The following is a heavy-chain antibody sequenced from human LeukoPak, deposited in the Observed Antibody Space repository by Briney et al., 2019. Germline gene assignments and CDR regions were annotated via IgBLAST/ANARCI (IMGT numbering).Heavy chain of an antibody. V-gene: IGHV3-33*01. CDR1: GFTFSSYA. CDR2: IWHDGSNK. D-gene: IGHD6-6*01. J-gene: IGHJ4*02. CDR3: ARADGSSSLGVDY. Sequence: GGSLRLSCAASGFTFSSYAMHWVRQAPGKGLEWVAVIWHDGSNKYYADSVKGRFTISRDNSKNTVYVQMNSLRAEDTAAYYCARADGSSSLGVDYWGQGTLVTVSS.